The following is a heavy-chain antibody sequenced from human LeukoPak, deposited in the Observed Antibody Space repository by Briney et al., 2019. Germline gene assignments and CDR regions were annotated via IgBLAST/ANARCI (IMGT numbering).Heavy chain of an antibody. CDR2: ISRDGGST. V-gene: IGHV3-43*02. Sequence: GGSLRLSCAASEFTFDDYAMHWVRQAPGKGLEWVSLISRDGGSTYYADSVKGRFTISRDDSKNSLYLQMNSLRTEDTALYYCAKVLSYCGGDCYDYYFDYWGQGTLVTVSS. CDR3: AKVLSYCGGDCYDYYFDY. J-gene: IGHJ4*02. D-gene: IGHD2-21*02. CDR1: EFTFDDYA.